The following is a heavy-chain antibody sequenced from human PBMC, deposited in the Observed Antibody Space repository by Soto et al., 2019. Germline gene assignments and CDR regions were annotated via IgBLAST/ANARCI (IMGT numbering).Heavy chain of an antibody. Sequence: GASVKVSCKASGYTFTSYAMHLVRQAPGQRLEWMGWINAGNGNTKYSQKFQGRVTITRDTSASTAYMELSSLRSEDTAVYYCARDTLYDSSGYYYVGYNWFDPWGQGTLVTVSS. J-gene: IGHJ5*02. V-gene: IGHV1-3*01. D-gene: IGHD3-22*01. CDR2: INAGNGNT. CDR3: ARDTLYDSSGYYYVGYNWFDP. CDR1: GYTFTSYA.